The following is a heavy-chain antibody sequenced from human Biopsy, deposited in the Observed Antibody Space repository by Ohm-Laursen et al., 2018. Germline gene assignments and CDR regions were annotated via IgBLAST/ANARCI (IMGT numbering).Heavy chain of an antibody. CDR2: ISHTGYT. V-gene: IGHV4-59*01. CDR1: GASIKSFY. D-gene: IGHD4-23*01. Sequence: TLSLTCSVSGASIKSFYWSWIRQSPGKGLQWIAFISHTGYTSYNASLKSRVTISVDTSRNHFSLRLSSLTAADTAVYYCARGSNDFGGLYFPRWGQGTLLTVSS. CDR3: ARGSNDFGGLYFPR. J-gene: IGHJ4*02.